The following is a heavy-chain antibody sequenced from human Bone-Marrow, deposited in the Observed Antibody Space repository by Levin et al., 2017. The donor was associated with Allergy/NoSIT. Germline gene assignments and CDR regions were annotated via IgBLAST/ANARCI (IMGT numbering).Heavy chain of an antibody. D-gene: IGHD5-18*01. CDR2: ISGRGGST. Sequence: GGSLRLSCAGSGFTFSSYAMSWVRQAPGKGLEWVSGISGRGGSTYYADSVKGRFTISRDSSKNTLYLQMNSLRAEDTAVYYCARMPYVDTAMVTGYFDYWGQGTLVTVSS. V-gene: IGHV3-23*01. J-gene: IGHJ4*02. CDR3: ARMPYVDTAMVTGYFDY. CDR1: GFTFSSYA.